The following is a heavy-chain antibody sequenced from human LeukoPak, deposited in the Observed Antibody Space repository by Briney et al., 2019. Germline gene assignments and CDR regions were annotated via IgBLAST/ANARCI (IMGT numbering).Heavy chain of an antibody. CDR2: MSYSGAT. J-gene: IGHJ4*02. CDR1: GGSISSSSSH. D-gene: IGHD2-2*01. Sequence: SETLSLTCTVSGGSISSSSSHWGWIRQSPGEGLQWITSMSYSGATYYNPSPQSRVTISVDTSKNQFSLKLYSVTAADTAVYYCARHCRAVLVVPVARGDYFDYLGQGTLVTVSS. V-gene: IGHV4-39*01. CDR3: ARHCRAVLVVPVARGDYFDY.